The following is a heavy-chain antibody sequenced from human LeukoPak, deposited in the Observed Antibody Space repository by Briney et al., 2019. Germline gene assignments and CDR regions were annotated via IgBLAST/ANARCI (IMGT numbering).Heavy chain of an antibody. J-gene: IGHJ5*02. Sequence: SETLSLTCAVYGGSFSGYYWSWIRQPPGKGLEWIGEINHSGSTNYNPSLKSRVTISVDTSKNQFSLKLSSVTAADTAVYYCARPTGYYGSGSLYNWFDPWGQGTLVTVSS. CDR3: ARPTGYYGSGSLYNWFDP. D-gene: IGHD3-10*01. CDR2: INHSGST. CDR1: GGSFSGYY. V-gene: IGHV4-34*01.